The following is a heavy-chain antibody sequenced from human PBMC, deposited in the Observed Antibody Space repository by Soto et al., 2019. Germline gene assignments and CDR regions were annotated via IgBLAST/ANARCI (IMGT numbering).Heavy chain of an antibody. CDR2: VTHSGTA. D-gene: IGHD6-19*01. J-gene: IGHJ4*02. Sequence: PSETLSLTCAVSGGSIDSGAFSLSWIRQPPGKGLEWIGYVTHSGTAYSIPSLNGRLTLSVDSSQTQFSLKLTSVTDADSAFYYCARIHWAQSSLDYWGRGILVTVSS. V-gene: IGHV4-30-2*01. CDR3: ARIHWAQSSLDY. CDR1: GGSIDSGAFS.